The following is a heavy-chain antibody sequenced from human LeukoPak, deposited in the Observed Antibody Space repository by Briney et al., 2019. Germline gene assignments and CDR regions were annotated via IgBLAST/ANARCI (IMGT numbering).Heavy chain of an antibody. V-gene: IGHV1-8*01. Sequence: ASVKVSCKASAYTFTTSDINWVRQAAGQGLEWMGWMNPNSGHTGYAQRFQGRVTMTRNTSISTAYMELSSLRSEDTAVYYCARRKIVATIGGLYYYYHYMDVWGKGTTVTVSS. CDR3: ARRKIVATIGGLYYYYHYMDV. J-gene: IGHJ6*03. D-gene: IGHD5-12*01. CDR2: MNPNSGHT. CDR1: AYTFTTSD.